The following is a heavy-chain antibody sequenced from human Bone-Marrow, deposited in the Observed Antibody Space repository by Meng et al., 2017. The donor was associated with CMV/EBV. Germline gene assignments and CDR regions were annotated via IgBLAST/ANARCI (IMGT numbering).Heavy chain of an antibody. D-gene: IGHD3-3*01. J-gene: IGHJ5*02. CDR2: IYYSGST. V-gene: IGHV4-30-4*08. Sequence: SETLSLTCTVSGGSVSSGSYYWSWIRQPPGKGLEWIGYIYYSGSTYYNPSLKSRVTISVDTSKNQFSLKLSSVTAADTAVYYCARTRITIFGVVIGFDWFDPWGQGTLVTVSS. CDR3: ARTRITIFGVVIGFDWFDP. CDR1: GGSVSSGSYY.